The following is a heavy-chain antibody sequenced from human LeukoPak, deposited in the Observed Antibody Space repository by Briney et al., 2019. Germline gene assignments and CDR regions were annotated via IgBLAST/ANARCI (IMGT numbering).Heavy chain of an antibody. CDR3: AGSLGYCTSNFCYLKY. D-gene: IGHD2-2*01. J-gene: IGHJ4*02. CDR2: INPSGGST. CDR1: GYTFTSYY. Sequence: ASVKVSCRASGYTFTSYYMHWVRQAPGQGLEWMGIINPSGGSTSYAQKFQGRVTMTRDMSTNTAYMELRSLRSDDTALYYCAGSLGYCTSNFCYLKYWGQGTLVTVSS. V-gene: IGHV1-46*01.